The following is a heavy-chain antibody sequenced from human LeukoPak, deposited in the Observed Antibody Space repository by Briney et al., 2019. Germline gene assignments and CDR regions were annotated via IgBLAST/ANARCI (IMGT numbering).Heavy chain of an antibody. CDR1: GFTFSSYE. D-gene: IGHD3-10*01. J-gene: IGHJ4*02. Sequence: GGSLRLSCAASGFTFSSYEMNWVRQAPGKGLEWVANIKQNGSEKYYVDSVKGRFTISRDNAKNSLFLQMNSLRAEDTAVYYCAKDHYYAGKYYFDYWGQGTLVTVSS. CDR2: IKQNGSEK. CDR3: AKDHYYAGKYYFDY. V-gene: IGHV3-7*03.